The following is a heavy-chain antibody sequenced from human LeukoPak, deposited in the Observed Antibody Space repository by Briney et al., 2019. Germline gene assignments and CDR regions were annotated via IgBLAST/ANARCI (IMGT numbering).Heavy chain of an antibody. Sequence: SETLSLTCTVSGGSISSYYWSWIRQPPGKGLEWIGYIYTSGSTNYNPSLKSRVTISVDTSKNQFSLKLISVTAADTAVYYFSKHRYCSGGSCYGHPVFFFDYWGQGTLVTVSS. CDR3: SKHRYCSGGSCYGHPVFFFDY. J-gene: IGHJ4*02. D-gene: IGHD2-15*01. CDR1: GGSISSYY. V-gene: IGHV4-4*09. CDR2: IYTSGST.